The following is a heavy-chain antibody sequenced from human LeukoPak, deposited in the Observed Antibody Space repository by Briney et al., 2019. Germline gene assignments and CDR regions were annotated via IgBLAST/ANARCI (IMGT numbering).Heavy chain of an antibody. D-gene: IGHD6-13*01. CDR2: IRYDGSNK. J-gene: IGHJ4*02. CDR3: AKDPSIAAAGTQDY. V-gene: IGHV3-30*02. Sequence: GGSLRLSCAASGFTFSSYGMHWVRQAPGKGLEWVAFIRYDGSNKYYADSVKGRFTISRGNSKNTLYLQMNSLRAEDTAVYYCAKDPSIAAAGTQDYWGQGTLVTVSS. CDR1: GFTFSSYG.